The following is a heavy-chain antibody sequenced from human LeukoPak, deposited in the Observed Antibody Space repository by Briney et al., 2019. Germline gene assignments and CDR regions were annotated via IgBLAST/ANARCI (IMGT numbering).Heavy chain of an antibody. D-gene: IGHD2-15*01. V-gene: IGHV3-7*01. Sequence: GGSLRLSCVASEFIFSDYWMSWVRQAPGKGLEWVANIKQGGREEKYVGSVKGRFSISRDNAKNLVYLQMNSLRAEDTAVYHCARFGYVAAVDVWGQGTPVTVSS. J-gene: IGHJ4*02. CDR2: IKQGGREE. CDR3: ARFGYVAAVDV. CDR1: EFIFSDYW.